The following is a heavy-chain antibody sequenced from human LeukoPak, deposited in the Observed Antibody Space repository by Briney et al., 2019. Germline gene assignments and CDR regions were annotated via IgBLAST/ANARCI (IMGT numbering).Heavy chain of an antibody. V-gene: IGHV3-7*03. CDR1: GYNFSPYW. J-gene: IGHJ5*02. CDR2: ISNGGYAT. CDR3: TRENYVPDS. Sequence: GGSLRLSCVASGYNFSPYWMSWVRQTPGKGLEWVASISNGGYATYYVDSVRGRFTISRDDAKNSLFLQMNGLGADDTAVYYCTRENYVPDSWGQGTRLPSPQ. D-gene: IGHD3-10*02.